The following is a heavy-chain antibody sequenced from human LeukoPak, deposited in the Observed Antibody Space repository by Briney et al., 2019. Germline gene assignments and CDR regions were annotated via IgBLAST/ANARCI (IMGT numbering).Heavy chain of an antibody. V-gene: IGHV5-51*01. D-gene: IGHD2-15*01. CDR3: ARFGGSNEWDYHAFDS. CDR1: GYSFVNYW. CDR2: IYPANSNI. Sequence: GESLKISCKGSGYSFVNYWIGWVRHMPGKGLQWMGIIYPANSNIRYSPSFQGQVTISADKSITTAYLQWASLKASDTAMYYCARFGGSNEWDYHAFDSWGRGTMVTVSS. J-gene: IGHJ3*01.